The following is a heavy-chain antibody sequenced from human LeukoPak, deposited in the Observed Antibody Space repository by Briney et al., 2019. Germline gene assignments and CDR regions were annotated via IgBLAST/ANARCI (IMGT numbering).Heavy chain of an antibody. D-gene: IGHD4-17*01. Sequence: GGSLRLSCAASGFTFSSYWMSWVRQAPGKGLEWVANIKQDGSEKYYVDSVKGRFTISRDSAKNSLYLQMNSLRAEDTAVYYCARAQRTGQKYGDYNAFDIWGQGTMVTVSS. CDR1: GFTFSSYW. V-gene: IGHV3-7*01. CDR3: ARAQRTGQKYGDYNAFDI. CDR2: IKQDGSEK. J-gene: IGHJ3*02.